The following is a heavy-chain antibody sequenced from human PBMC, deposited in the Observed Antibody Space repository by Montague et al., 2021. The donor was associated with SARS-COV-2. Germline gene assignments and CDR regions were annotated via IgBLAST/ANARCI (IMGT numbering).Heavy chain of an antibody. CDR1: GDSISRSTNH. D-gene: IGHD6-19*01. CDR3: ARRPSSGWSFDY. J-gene: IGHJ4*02. Sequence: SETLSLTCSVSGDSISRSTNHWGWIRQPPGKGLEWIASIHYSGRTYHNPPLKSRVTMSVDTSKNQFSLKLSSVTAADTAVYYCARRPSSGWSFDYWGQGTQISVSS. CDR2: IHYSGRT. V-gene: IGHV4-39*01.